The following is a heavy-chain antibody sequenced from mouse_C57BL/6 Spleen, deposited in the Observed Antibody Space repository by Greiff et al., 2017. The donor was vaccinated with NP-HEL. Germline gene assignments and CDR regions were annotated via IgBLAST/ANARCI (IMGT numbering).Heavy chain of an antibody. Sequence: QVQLKQSGAELVKPGASVKMSCKASGYTFTSYWITWVKQRPGQGLEWIGDIYPGSGSTNYNEKFKSKATLTVDTSSSTAYMQLSSLTSEDSAVYYCARETYYSNYDYWGQGTTLTVSS. CDR1: GYTFTSYW. CDR2: IYPGSGST. V-gene: IGHV1-55*01. CDR3: ARETYYSNYDY. D-gene: IGHD2-5*01. J-gene: IGHJ2*01.